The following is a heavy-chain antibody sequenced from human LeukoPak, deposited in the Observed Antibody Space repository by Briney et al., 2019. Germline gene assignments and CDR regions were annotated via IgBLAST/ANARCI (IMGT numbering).Heavy chain of an antibody. CDR3: ARERPLTRFYMTYYYYYYMDV. J-gene: IGHJ6*03. V-gene: IGHV4-34*01. CDR2: INHSGST. CDR1: GGSFSGYY. D-gene: IGHD3-9*01. Sequence: SSETLSLTCAVYGGSFSGYYWSWIRQPPGKGLEWIGEINHSGSTNYNPSLKSRVTISVDTSKNQFSLKLSSVTAADTAVYYCARERPLTRFYMTYYYYYYMDVWGKGTTVTVSS.